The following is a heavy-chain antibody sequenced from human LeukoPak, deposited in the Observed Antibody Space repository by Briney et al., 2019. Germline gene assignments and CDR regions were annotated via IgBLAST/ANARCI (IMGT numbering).Heavy chain of an antibody. CDR3: VKDLHERSGYAYDAFHI. CDR2: VRFDGIDK. V-gene: IGHV3-30*02. CDR1: GFTFNNFG. Sequence: GGSLSLSCTASGFTFNNFGMQWLREAPVKALEWVAFVRFDGIDKYSADSLKGRFTHSRDNSKNPLYLQMNSLRVEDTAVYYCVKDLHERSGYAYDAFHIWGQGTMVTVSS. D-gene: IGHD3-22*01. J-gene: IGHJ3*02.